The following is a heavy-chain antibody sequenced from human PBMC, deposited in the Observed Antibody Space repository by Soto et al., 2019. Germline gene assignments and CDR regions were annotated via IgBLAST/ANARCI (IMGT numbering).Heavy chain of an antibody. CDR3: ARTLSYYDSSGYYFDY. D-gene: IGHD3-22*01. CDR2: IIPIFGTA. J-gene: IGHJ4*02. V-gene: IGHV1-69*01. Sequence: QVQLVQSGAEVKKPGSSVKVSCKASGGTFSSYAISWVRQAPGPGLEWMGGIIPIFGTANYAQKFQGRVTITADESTSTAYMELSSLRSEDTAVYYCARTLSYYDSSGYYFDYWGQGTLVTVSS. CDR1: GGTFSSYA.